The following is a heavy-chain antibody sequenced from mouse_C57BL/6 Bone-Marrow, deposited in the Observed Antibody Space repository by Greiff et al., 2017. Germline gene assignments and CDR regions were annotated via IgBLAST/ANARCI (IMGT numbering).Heavy chain of an antibody. CDR3: ARDKLQGYAMDY. V-gene: IGHV5-9-4*01. Sequence: EVKVEESGGGLVKPGGSLKLSCAASGFTFSSYAMSWVRQSPEKRLEWVAEISSGGGYTYYPDTVTGRFTISRDNAKNTLYLEMSSLRSEDTAMYYCARDKLQGYAMDYWDQGTS. D-gene: IGHD2-12*01. CDR2: ISSGGGYT. J-gene: IGHJ4*01. CDR1: GFTFSSYA.